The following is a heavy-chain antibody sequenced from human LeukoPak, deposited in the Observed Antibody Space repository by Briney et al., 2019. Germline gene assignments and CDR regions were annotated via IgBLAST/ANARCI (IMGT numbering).Heavy chain of an antibody. CDR2: ISPDGSDT. J-gene: IGHJ6*02. Sequence: PGGSLRLSCAASGFSLSGYWMHWVRQAPGKGLVWVSRISPDGSDTTYADSVKGRFTISRDNSKNTLYLHMNSLRDEDAAVYQCTRVQAGRSGHMDVWGRGTTVTVSS. CDR1: GFSLSGYW. D-gene: IGHD2-8*02. CDR3: TRVQAGRSGHMDV. V-gene: IGHV3-74*01.